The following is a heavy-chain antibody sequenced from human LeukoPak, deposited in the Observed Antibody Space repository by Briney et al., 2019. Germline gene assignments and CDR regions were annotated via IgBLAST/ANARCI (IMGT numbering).Heavy chain of an antibody. CDR3: ARGYCSGGSCSGYYYYYYYMDV. CDR1: GGSISSYY. J-gene: IGHJ6*03. V-gene: IGHV4-4*07. D-gene: IGHD2-15*01. Sequence: SETLSLTCTVSGGSISSYYWSWIRQPAGKGLEWIGRIYTSGSTNYNPSLKSRVTISVDTSRNQFSLKLSSVTAADTAVYYCARGYCSGGSCSGYYYYYYYMDVWGKGTSVTVSS. CDR2: IYTSGST.